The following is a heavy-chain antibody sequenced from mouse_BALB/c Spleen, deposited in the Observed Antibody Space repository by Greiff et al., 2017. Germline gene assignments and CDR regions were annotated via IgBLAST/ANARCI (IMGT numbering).Heavy chain of an antibody. D-gene: IGHD2-1*01. CDR1: GFSLTSYG. J-gene: IGHJ4*01. CDR2: IWSDGST. CDR3: ARHYGNYYAMDY. Sequence: VKLVESGPDLVAPSQSLSITCTVSGFSLTSYGVHWVRQPPGKGLEWLVVIWSDGSTTYNSALKSRLSISKDNSKSQVFLKMNSLQTDDTAMYYCARHYGNYYAMDYWGQGTSVTVSS. V-gene: IGHV2-6-2*01.